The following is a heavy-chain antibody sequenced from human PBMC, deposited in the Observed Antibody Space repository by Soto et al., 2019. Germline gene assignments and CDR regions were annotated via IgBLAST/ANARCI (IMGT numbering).Heavy chain of an antibody. V-gene: IGHV3-23*01. CDR2: ISGSGGST. D-gene: IGHD5-18*01. CDR3: AKEGTAMGYFDY. CDR1: GFTFSSYA. Sequence: EVQLLESGGGLVQPGGSLRLSCVASGFTFSSYAMSWVRQAPGKGLEWVSAISGSGGSTYYADPVKGRFTISRDNSKNTLYLQMNSLRAEDTAVYYCAKEGTAMGYFDYWGQGTLVTVSS. J-gene: IGHJ4*02.